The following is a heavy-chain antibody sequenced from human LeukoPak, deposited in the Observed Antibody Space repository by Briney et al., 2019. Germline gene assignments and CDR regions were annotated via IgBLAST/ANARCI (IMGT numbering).Heavy chain of an antibody. CDR2: MYYSGNT. CDR3: ARAQYQLPYYMDV. CDR1: GGSISSYY. Sequence: PSETLSLTCTVSGGSISSYYWSWIRQPPGKGLEWIGYMYYSGNTNYNPSLKSRVTISVDTSKNQFSLKLSSVTAADTAVYYCARAQYQLPYYMDVWGKGTTVTVSS. V-gene: IGHV4-59*12. J-gene: IGHJ6*03. D-gene: IGHD2-2*01.